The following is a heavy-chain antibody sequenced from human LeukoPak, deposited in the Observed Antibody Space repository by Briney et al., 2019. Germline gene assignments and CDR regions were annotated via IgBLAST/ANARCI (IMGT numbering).Heavy chain of an antibody. D-gene: IGHD6-13*01. CDR1: GGSFSGYY. CDR3: ARSSSSWYGAEWFDP. CDR2: INHSGST. Sequence: SETLSLTCAVYGGSFSGYYWSWIRQPPGEGLERIGEINHSGSTNYNPSLKSRVTISVDTSKNQFSLKLSSVTAADTAVYYCARSSSSWYGAEWFDPWGQGTLATVSS. J-gene: IGHJ5*02. V-gene: IGHV4-34*01.